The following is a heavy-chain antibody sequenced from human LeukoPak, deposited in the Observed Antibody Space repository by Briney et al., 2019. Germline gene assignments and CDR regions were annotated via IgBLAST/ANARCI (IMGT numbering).Heavy chain of an antibody. Sequence: GRSLRLSCAASGFAFSTYWMHWVRQAPGKGLVWVSRINSDGSSTSYADSVKGRFTISRDNAKNTVYLQMNTVRAEDTAVYYCTRGGYCSGDSCHPQAYYWGQGTLVTVSS. CDR1: GFAFSTYW. CDR3: TRGGYCSGDSCHPQAYY. CDR2: INSDGSST. J-gene: IGHJ4*02. D-gene: IGHD2-15*01. V-gene: IGHV3-74*01.